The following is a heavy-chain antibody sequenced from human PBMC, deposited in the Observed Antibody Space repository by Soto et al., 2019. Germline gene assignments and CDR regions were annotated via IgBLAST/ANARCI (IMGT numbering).Heavy chain of an antibody. CDR1: GFTFRNYG. Sequence: LRLSCAASGFTFRNYGFHWVRQAPGKGLEWVAVISYDGSNRYYADSVKGRITISRDNSKDTLYLQMNSLRDEDTAVYYCAKSPQHGDFDYVDYWGQGTLVTVSS. CDR3: AKSPQHGDFDYVDY. CDR2: ISYDGSNR. J-gene: IGHJ4*02. D-gene: IGHD4-17*01. V-gene: IGHV3-30*18.